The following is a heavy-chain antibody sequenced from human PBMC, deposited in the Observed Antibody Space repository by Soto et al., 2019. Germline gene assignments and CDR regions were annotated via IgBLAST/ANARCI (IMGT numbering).Heavy chain of an antibody. D-gene: IGHD6-19*01. CDR2: ISAYNGNT. J-gene: IGHJ4*02. Sequence: ASVKVSCKASGYTFTSYGISWVRQAPGQGLEWMGWISAYNGNTNYAQKLQGRVTMTTDTSTSTAYMELRSLRSDDTAVYYCAREGAVYSSGWYFDYWGQGTLVTVSS. CDR1: GYTFTSYG. CDR3: AREGAVYSSGWYFDY. V-gene: IGHV1-18*01.